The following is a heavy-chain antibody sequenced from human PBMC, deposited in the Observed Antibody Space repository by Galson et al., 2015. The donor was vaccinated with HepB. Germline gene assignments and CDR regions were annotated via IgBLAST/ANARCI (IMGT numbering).Heavy chain of an antibody. Sequence: SVKVSCKASGGTFSSYAISWVRQAPGQGLEWMGRIIPILGITNYAQKFQGRVTITADKSTSTTYMELSSLRSEDTAVYYCASLDSSSPFDAFDICGQGTTVTVSS. J-gene: IGHJ3*02. D-gene: IGHD6-13*01. V-gene: IGHV1-69*04. CDR3: ASLDSSSPFDAFDI. CDR2: IIPILGIT. CDR1: GGTFSSYA.